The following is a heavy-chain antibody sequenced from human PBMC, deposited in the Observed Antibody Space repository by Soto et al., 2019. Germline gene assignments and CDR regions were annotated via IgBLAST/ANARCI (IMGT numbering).Heavy chain of an antibody. J-gene: IGHJ4*02. CDR2: IYYSGRT. CDR3: ARAPLAYCGGDCPHAGFDY. D-gene: IGHD2-21*02. V-gene: IGHV4-31*03. CDR1: GGSVSSGGYY. Sequence: PSETLSLTCTVSGGSVSSGGYYWSWIRQHPGKGLEWIGYIYYSGRTYYNPSLKSRVTISVDTSKNQFSLKLSSVTAADTAVYYCARAPLAYCGGDCPHAGFDYWGQGTLVTVSS.